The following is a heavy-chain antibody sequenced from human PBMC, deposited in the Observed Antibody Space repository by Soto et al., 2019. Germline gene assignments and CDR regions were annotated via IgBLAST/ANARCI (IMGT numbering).Heavy chain of an antibody. J-gene: IGHJ5*02. CDR3: AHSAYQLICFGQSNSNWLDP. CDR2: IYLDDDK. D-gene: IGHD3-10*01. V-gene: IGHV2-5*02. Sequence: QITLKESGPSLVKPTQTLTLTCTFSGFSLSTSGVGVGWIRQPPGKALEWLALIYLDDDKRYSPSLKSRLTSTKDTSNNQVVLTMPNIDPVDTATYYCAHSAYQLICFGQSNSNWLDPWGQGTLVTVSS. CDR1: GFSLSTSGVG.